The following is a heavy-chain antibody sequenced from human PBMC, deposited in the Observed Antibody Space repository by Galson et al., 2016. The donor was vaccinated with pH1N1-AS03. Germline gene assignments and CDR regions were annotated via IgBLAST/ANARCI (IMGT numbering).Heavy chain of an antibody. Sequence: SLRLSCAASGFTFSIYAMHWVRQAPGKGLEWVSGVGRVDGSLWYAESVKGRFTVSRDNSTGTLDLQMSSLRADDTAVYYCARGSGSPHWFDPWGQGTLVTVSS. CDR1: GFTFSIYA. J-gene: IGHJ5*02. CDR2: VGRVDGSL. CDR3: ARGSGSPHWFDP. V-gene: IGHV3-23*01. D-gene: IGHD3-3*01.